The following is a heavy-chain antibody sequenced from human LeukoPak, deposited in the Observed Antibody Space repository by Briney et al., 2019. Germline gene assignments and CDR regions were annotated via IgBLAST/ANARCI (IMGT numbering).Heavy chain of an antibody. CDR1: GYTFTSYG. J-gene: IGHJ4*02. Sequence: ASVKVSCKASGYTFTSYGISWVRQALGQGLEWMGWISAYNGNTNYAQKLQGRVTMTTDTSTSTAYMELRSLKSDDTAVYYCARGSPGIAAAGLDYWGQGTLVTVSS. D-gene: IGHD6-13*01. V-gene: IGHV1-18*01. CDR2: ISAYNGNT. CDR3: ARGSPGIAAAGLDY.